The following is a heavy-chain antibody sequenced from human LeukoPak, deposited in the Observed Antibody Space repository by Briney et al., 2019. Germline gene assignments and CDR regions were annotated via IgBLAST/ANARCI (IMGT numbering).Heavy chain of an antibody. D-gene: IGHD3-16*01. CDR2: ISSSSSFI. Sequence: PGGSLRLSCAASVFTFSSNSMNWVRQAPGKGLEWVSSISSSSSFIFYADSVKGRFTISRDNAKNSLYLQMNSLRAEDTAVYYCARGMEFGVTSGFDYWGQGTLVSVSS. CDR3: ARGMEFGVTSGFDY. CDR1: VFTFSSNS. V-gene: IGHV3-21*01. J-gene: IGHJ4*02.